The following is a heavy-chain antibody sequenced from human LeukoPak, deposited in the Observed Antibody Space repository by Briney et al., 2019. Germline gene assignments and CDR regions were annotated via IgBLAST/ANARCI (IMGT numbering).Heavy chain of an antibody. J-gene: IGHJ5*02. CDR2: IYTSGST. CDR1: GGSISSYY. Sequence: PSETLSLTCTVSGGSISSYYWSWLRQPAGKGLEWIGRIYTSGSTNYNPSLKSRVTMSVDTSKNQFSLKLSSVTAADTAVYYCARDHCTNGVCVWFDPWGQGTLVTVSS. D-gene: IGHD2-8*01. CDR3: ARDHCTNGVCVWFDP. V-gene: IGHV4-4*07.